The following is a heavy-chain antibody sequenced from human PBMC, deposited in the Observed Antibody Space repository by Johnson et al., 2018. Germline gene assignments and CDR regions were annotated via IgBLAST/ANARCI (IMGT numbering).Heavy chain of an antibody. CDR3: SRSHLYQPRGMDV. Sequence: QVQLQESGPGLVKPSETLSLTCTVSGDSVSSGSYYWSWIRPPPGKGLEWIGHMYYSGSPNYNPSPKSRLTISVDTSKNQSSLKLSSVTAADTAVYSWSRSHLYQPRGMDVWGQGTTVTVSS. J-gene: IGHJ6*02. CDR1: GDSVSSGSYY. D-gene: IGHD2-2*01. V-gene: IGHV4-61*01. CDR2: MYYSGSP.